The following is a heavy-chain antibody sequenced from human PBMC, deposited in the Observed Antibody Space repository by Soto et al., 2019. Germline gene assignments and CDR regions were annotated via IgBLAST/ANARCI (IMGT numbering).Heavy chain of an antibody. J-gene: IGHJ4*02. CDR2: IWYDGSNK. V-gene: IGHV3-33*01. CDR1: GFTFSSYG. CDR3: ARDLIRFLGGFDY. Sequence: QVQLVESGGGVVQPGRSLRLSCAASGFTFSSYGMHWVRQAPGKGLEWVAVIWYDGSNKYYADSVKGRFTISRDNSKNTLYLQMNSLRAEDTAVYYCARDLIRFLGGFDYWGQGTLVTVSS. D-gene: IGHD3-3*01.